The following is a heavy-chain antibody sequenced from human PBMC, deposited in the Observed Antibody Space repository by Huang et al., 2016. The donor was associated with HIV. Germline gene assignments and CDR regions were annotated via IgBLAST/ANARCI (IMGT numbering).Heavy chain of an antibody. D-gene: IGHD3-10*01. V-gene: IGHV3-21*04. CDR3: ARVRTSWRGAMDV. CDR2: ITGTSAYT. CDR1: GFTFSTYS. J-gene: IGHJ6*02. Sequence: EVQLMESGGGLVKPGGSLRVSCAASGFTFSTYSMNWVRQAPGKGREWISSITGTSAYTYYADSVKGRFTSSRDNANNLLYLQMNSLRVEDTSVYYCARVRTSWRGAMDVWGQGTTVTVSS.